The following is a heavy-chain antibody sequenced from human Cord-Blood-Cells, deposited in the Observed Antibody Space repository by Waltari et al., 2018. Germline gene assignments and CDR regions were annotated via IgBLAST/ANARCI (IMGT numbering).Heavy chain of an antibody. J-gene: IGHJ4*02. CDR3: ARGGSGSYYPPFDY. V-gene: IGHV1-3*01. D-gene: IGHD3-10*01. CDR2: INAGNGNT. Sequence: QVQLVQSGAEVKKPGASVKVSCKASGSTFTSYAMHWVRQAPGQRLEWMGWINAGNGNTKYSQKFQGRVTITRDTSASTAYMELSSLRSEDTAVYYCARGGSGSYYPPFDYWGQGTLVTVSS. CDR1: GSTFTSYA.